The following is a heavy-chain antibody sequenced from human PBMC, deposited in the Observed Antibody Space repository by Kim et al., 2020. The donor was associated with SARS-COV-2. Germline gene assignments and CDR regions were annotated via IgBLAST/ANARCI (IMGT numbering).Heavy chain of an antibody. V-gene: IGHV3-7*01. D-gene: IGHD2-15*01. CDR2: SEK. CDR3: ARDGGGFDY. J-gene: IGHJ4*02. Sequence: SEKYDVDSVKGRFTISRDNAKNSLYLQMNSLRAEDTAVYYCARDGGGFDYWGQGTLVTVSS.